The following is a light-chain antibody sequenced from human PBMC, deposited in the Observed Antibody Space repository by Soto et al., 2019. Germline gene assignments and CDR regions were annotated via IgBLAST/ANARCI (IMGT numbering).Light chain of an antibody. CDR3: QQRSNWLYT. J-gene: IGKJ2*01. CDR2: DAS. V-gene: IGKV3-11*01. Sequence: EIVLTQSPATLSLSPGERATLSCRASQSVSSYLAWYQQNPGQAPRLLIYDASNRATGIPARFSGSGSGTDFPLTISSLEPEDFAVYYCQQRSNWLYTFGQGTKREIK. CDR1: QSVSSY.